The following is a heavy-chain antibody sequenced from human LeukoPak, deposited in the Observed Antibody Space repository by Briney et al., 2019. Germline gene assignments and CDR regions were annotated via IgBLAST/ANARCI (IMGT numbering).Heavy chain of an antibody. J-gene: IGHJ4*02. CDR2: IYYSGST. D-gene: IGHD6-19*01. V-gene: IGHV4-59*01. CDR3: ARNSVAGTFDY. Sequence: SSETLSLTCTVSGGSISSYYWSWIRQPPGKGLEWIGYIYYSGSTNYNPSLKSRVTISVDTSKNQSSLKLSSVTAADTAVYYCARNSVAGTFDYWGQGTLVTVSS. CDR1: GGSISSYY.